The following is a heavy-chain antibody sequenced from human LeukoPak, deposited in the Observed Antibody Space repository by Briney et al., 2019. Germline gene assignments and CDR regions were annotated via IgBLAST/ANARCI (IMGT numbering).Heavy chain of an antibody. V-gene: IGHV4-59*11. Sequence: SETLSLTCTASGGSISSHYWSWIRQPPGKGLEWIGNIYYSGSTNYNPSLESRVTISVDTSKNQFSLKLSYVTAADTAVYYCARESDTAMVGGNWFDPWGKGTRVTVSS. J-gene: IGHJ5*02. CDR2: IYYSGST. D-gene: IGHD5-18*01. CDR1: GGSISSHY. CDR3: ARESDTAMVGGNWFDP.